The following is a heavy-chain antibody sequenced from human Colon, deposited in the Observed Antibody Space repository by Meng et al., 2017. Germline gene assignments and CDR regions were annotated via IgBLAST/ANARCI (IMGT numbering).Heavy chain of an antibody. CDR2: IYSGGQT. Sequence: GGSLRLSCGASGFSVTTNYMAWVRQAPGKGLERVSIIYSGGQTYYASSVKGRFSISRDNSQNTVFLQMNSLRVEDTAVYYCARVSGSGFFRGYFDSWGQGSLVTVSS. V-gene: IGHV3-53*01. D-gene: IGHD6-19*01. CDR1: GFSVTTNY. J-gene: IGHJ4*02. CDR3: ARVSGSGFFRGYFDS.